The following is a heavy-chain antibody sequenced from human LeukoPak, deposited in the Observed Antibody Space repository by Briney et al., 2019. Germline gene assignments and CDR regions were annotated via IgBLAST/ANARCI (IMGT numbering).Heavy chain of an antibody. V-gene: IGHV3-15*01. CDR3: TTDRAIAIRPLFDY. CDR1: GLTFTNAW. D-gene: IGHD6-13*01. J-gene: IGHJ4*02. CDR2: IKSKTDGGTT. Sequence: PGGSLRLSCAASGLTFTNAWMGWVRQAPGKGLEWVGRIKSKTDGGTTDFAAPVKGRFTISIDDSKNTVYRQMNSLKTEDTAVYFCTTDRAIAIRPLFDYWGQGTLVTVSS.